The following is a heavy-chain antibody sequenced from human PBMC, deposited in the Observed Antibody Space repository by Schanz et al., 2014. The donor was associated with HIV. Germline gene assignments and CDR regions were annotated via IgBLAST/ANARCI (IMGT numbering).Heavy chain of an antibody. J-gene: IGHJ6*02. CDR1: GFTFGDHY. V-gene: IGHV3-30-3*01. CDR3: ARVANWDYYGMDV. Sequence: VQVVESGGGLVQPGGSLSLSCVASGFTFGDHYMTWIRQAPGKGLEWVTVISNDGSNKYYTDSVKGRFTISRDNSKNTVYLQMNSLRPEDTAVYYCARVANWDYYGMDVWGRGTTVTVSS. CDR2: ISNDGSNK. D-gene: IGHD3-16*01.